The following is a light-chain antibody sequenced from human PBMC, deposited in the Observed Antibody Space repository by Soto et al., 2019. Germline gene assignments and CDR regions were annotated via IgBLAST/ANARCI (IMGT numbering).Light chain of an antibody. CDR3: KQYGSSPLT. CDR2: AAS. V-gene: IGKV1-9*01. Sequence: IQSTQFPSSLSHPLGDIHTVTCRASQGISSYLAWYQQKPGKAPKLLIYAASTLQSGVPSRFSGSGSGTDFTLTISRLEPEDFAVYYCKQYGSSPLTFGRGHKV. CDR1: QGISSY. J-gene: IGKJ4*01.